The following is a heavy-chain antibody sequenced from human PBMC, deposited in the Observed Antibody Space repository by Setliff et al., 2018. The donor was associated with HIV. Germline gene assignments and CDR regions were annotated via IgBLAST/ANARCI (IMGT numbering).Heavy chain of an antibody. Sequence: ASVKVSCKASGYAFTSQFMHWVRQAPGQGLEWMGIISPSGDRTTYAQKFQGRVTMTRDTPIGTAYMELSRLRSDDTAVYYCARSYCSGGSCYGYDAFDIWGQGTMVTVS. CDR2: ISPSGDRT. V-gene: IGHV1-2*02. D-gene: IGHD2-15*01. J-gene: IGHJ3*02. CDR3: ARSYCSGGSCYGYDAFDI. CDR1: GYAFTSQF.